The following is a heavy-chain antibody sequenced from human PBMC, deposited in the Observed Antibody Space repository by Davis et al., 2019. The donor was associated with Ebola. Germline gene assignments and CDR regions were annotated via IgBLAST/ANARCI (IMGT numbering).Heavy chain of an antibody. J-gene: IGHJ3*02. CDR3: ADQKNYASDI. V-gene: IGHV3-74*01. CDR1: GFTFSTYW. CDR2: IKSDGSST. Sequence: PGGSLRLSCAASGFTFSTYWMHCVRQAPGKGLVWVSRIKSDGSSTYYADSVKGRFTISRDNAKNTLYLQMNSLRDEDTAVYYCADQKNYASDIWGQGTMVTVSS.